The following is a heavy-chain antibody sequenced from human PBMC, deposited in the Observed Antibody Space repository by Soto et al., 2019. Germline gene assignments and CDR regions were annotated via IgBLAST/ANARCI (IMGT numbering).Heavy chain of an antibody. CDR1: GGSISSGGYY. V-gene: IGHV4-31*03. D-gene: IGHD6-6*01. J-gene: IGHJ4*02. CDR3: ATSIAARPFDY. CDR2: IYYSGST. Sequence: QVQLQESGPGLVKPSQTLSLTCTVSGGSISSGGYYWSWIRQHPGKGLEWIGYIYYSGSTYYNPSLKSRVTRTVDTSKNQFSLKLSSVTAADTAVYYCATSIAARPFDYWGQGTLVTVSS.